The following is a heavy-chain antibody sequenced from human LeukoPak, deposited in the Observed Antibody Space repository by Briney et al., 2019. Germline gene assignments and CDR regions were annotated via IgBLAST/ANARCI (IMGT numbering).Heavy chain of an antibody. D-gene: IGHD3-10*01. CDR2: IYYSGST. CDR3: AREVGAIIDY. V-gene: IGHV4-39*07. J-gene: IGHJ4*02. CDR1: GGSIGSSSYY. Sequence: SETLSLTCTVSGGSIGSSSYYWGWIRQPPGKGLNWIGSIYYSGSTYYNPSLKSRVTISVDTSKNQFSLKLSSVTAADTAVYYCAREVGAIIDYWGQGTLVTVSS.